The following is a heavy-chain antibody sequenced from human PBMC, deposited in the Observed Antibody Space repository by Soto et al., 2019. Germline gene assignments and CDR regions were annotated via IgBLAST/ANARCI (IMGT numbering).Heavy chain of an antibody. CDR2: IRSKAYGGTT. J-gene: IGHJ6*02. V-gene: IGHV3-49*03. CDR3: TRELLWFGEFMKDGMDV. Sequence: SLRLSCTASGFTFGDYAMSWFRQAPGKGLEWVGFIRSKAYGGTTEYAASVKGRFTISRDDSKSIAYLQMNSLKTEDTAVYYCTRELLWFGEFMKDGMDVWGQGTTVTVSS. D-gene: IGHD3-10*01. CDR1: GFTFGDYA.